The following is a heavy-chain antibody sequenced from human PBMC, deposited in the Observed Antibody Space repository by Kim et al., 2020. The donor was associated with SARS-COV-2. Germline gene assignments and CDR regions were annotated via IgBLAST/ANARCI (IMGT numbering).Heavy chain of an antibody. D-gene: IGHD6-19*01. J-gene: IGHJ4*02. Sequence: GGSLRLSCAASGFTFSTYAMSWVRQAPGMGLEWVSTIYSGGSSTFYADSVKGRFTISRDNSKNTLYLQINSLRAEDTAVYYCATTTSGWIFDYWGQGTMFTVSS. V-gene: IGHV3-23*03. CDR2: IYSGGSST. CDR3: ATTTSGWIFDY. CDR1: GFTFSTYA.